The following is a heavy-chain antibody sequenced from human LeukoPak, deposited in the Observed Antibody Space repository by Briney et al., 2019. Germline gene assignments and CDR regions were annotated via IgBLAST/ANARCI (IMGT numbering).Heavy chain of an antibody. CDR1: GYTLTELS. V-gene: IGHV1-24*01. CDR3: ATDWRFGELFRRPYYFDY. D-gene: IGHD3-10*01. Sequence: ASVKVSCKVSGYTLTELSMHWVRQAPGKGLEWMGGFDPEDGETIYAQKFQGRVTMTEDTSTDTAYMELSSLRSEDTAVYYCATDWRFGELFRRPYYFDYWGQGTLVTVSS. CDR2: FDPEDGET. J-gene: IGHJ4*02.